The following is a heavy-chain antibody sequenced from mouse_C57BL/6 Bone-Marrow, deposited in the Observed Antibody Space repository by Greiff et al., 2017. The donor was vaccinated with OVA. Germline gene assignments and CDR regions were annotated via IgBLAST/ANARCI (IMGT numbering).Heavy chain of an antibody. V-gene: IGHV5-12*01. CDR3: ASNYGSSWFAD. Sequence: EVKLQESGGGLVQPGGSLKLSCAASGFTFSDYYMYWVRQTPEKRLEWVAYISNGGGSTYYPDTVKGRFTISRDNAKNTLYLQMSRLKSEDTAMDYCASNYGSSWFADWGQGTLVTVSA. CDR1: GFTFSDYY. J-gene: IGHJ3*01. CDR2: ISNGGGST. D-gene: IGHD1-1*01.